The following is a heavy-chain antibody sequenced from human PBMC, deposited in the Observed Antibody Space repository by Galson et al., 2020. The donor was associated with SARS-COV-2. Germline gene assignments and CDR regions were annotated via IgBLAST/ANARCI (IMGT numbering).Heavy chain of an antibody. CDR2: ISYDVSNK. CDR3: ARDNSGSYYGAFDI. Sequence: TGGSLRLSCAASGFTFSSYAMHWVRQAPGKGLEWVAVISYDVSNKYYADSVKGRFTISRDNSKNTLYLQMNSLRAEDTAVYYCARDNSGSYYGAFDIWGQGTMVTVSS. V-gene: IGHV3-30-3*01. CDR1: GFTFSSYA. J-gene: IGHJ3*02. D-gene: IGHD1-26*01.